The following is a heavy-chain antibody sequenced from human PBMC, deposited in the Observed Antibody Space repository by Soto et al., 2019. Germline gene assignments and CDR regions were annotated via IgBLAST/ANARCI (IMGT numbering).Heavy chain of an antibody. CDR3: AKDYCSSTSCYYY. CDR1: GFTFSSYG. J-gene: IGHJ4*02. CDR2: ISYDGSNK. D-gene: IGHD2-2*01. V-gene: IGHV3-30*18. Sequence: QVQLVESGGGVVQPGRSLRLSCAASGFTFSSYGMHWVRQAPGKGLEWVAVISYDGSNKYYADSVKGRFTISRDNFKNTLYLQMNSLRAEDTAVYYCAKDYCSSTSCYYYWGQGTLVTVSS.